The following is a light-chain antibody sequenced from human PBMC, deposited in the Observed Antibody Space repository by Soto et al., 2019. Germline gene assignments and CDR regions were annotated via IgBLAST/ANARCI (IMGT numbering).Light chain of an antibody. Sequence: QSALTQPPSASGSPGQSVTISCIGTASDIGRYNYVSWYQHHPGKAPKLIIYEVTKRPSGVPDRFSGSKSGNTASLTVSGLQADDEADYYCNSSVGSNNYVFGTGPKVTVL. CDR3: NSSVGSNNYV. CDR2: EVT. V-gene: IGLV2-8*01. CDR1: ASDIGRYNY. J-gene: IGLJ1*01.